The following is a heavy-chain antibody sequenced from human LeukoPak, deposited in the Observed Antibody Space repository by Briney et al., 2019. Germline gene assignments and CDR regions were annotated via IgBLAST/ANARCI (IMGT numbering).Heavy chain of an antibody. J-gene: IGHJ5*02. CDR1: GYTFTSYV. Sequence: ASVKGSCKASGYTFTSYVISWVRQAPGQGLEWMGWISGYDGNTKYAQKFQGRVTMTTDTFTSTAYMELRNLTSDDTAVFYCARGAQWLVPWGQGTLVTVSS. V-gene: IGHV1-18*01. D-gene: IGHD6-19*01. CDR3: ARGAQWLVP. CDR2: ISGYDGNT.